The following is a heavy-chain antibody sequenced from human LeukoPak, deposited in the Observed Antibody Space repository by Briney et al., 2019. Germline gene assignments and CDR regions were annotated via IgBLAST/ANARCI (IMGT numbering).Heavy chain of an antibody. J-gene: IGHJ4*02. CDR2: LNPKIGGT. Sequence: ASVKVSCKASGYTFTDYYIQWVRQAPGQGLEWMGWLNPKIGGTNYAQKFQGRVTMTRDTPITTAYMELSSLRFDDTAVYYCTILNSDRVWGQGTPVTVSS. CDR1: GYTFTDYY. CDR3: TILNSDRV. V-gene: IGHV1-2*02. D-gene: IGHD1-1*01.